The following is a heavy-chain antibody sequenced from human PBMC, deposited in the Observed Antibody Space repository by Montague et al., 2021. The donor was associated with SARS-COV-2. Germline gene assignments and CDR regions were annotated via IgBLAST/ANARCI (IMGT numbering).Heavy chain of an antibody. V-gene: IGHV4-31*03. D-gene: IGHD2-21*01. J-gene: IGHJ2*01. Sequence: TLSLTCTVSGGSISTSGYYWSWIRQHPGKGLEWIGYISYSGSTYYNPSLKSRLRTSVDTSKNEFSLTLTSVTAADTAIYYCARDRGWGSRGAGYIDLWGRGTLVTVSS. CDR3: ARDRGWGSRGAGYIDL. CDR2: ISYSGST. CDR1: GGSISTSGYY.